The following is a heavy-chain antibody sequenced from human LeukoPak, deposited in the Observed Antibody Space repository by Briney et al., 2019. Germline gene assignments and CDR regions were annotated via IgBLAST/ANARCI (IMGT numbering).Heavy chain of an antibody. V-gene: IGHV3-33*01. Sequence: GGSLRLSCAASGFIFSHYALHWVRQAPGKGPEWVAVIWSDGTNRYYGDSVKGRFSISRDDSQKRVFLQMNNLRADDTAVYYCARDAQRGFDYSNSLQYWGQGALVTVSS. D-gene: IGHD4-11*01. CDR2: IWSDGTNR. CDR1: GFIFSHYA. J-gene: IGHJ4*02. CDR3: ARDAQRGFDYSNSLQY.